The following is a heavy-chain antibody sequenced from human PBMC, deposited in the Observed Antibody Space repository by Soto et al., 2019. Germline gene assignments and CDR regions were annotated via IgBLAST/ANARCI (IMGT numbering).Heavy chain of an antibody. CDR3: ARRAAVAGPTPY. CDR1: GDSFTSYW. Sequence: GESLKISCNGSGDSFTSYWSGWVRQMPGKGLEWMGIIYPGDSDTRYSPSFQGQVTISADKSISTAYLQWSSLKASDTAMYYCARRAAVAGPTPYWGQGTLVTVSS. J-gene: IGHJ4*02. V-gene: IGHV5-51*01. CDR2: IYPGDSDT. D-gene: IGHD6-19*01.